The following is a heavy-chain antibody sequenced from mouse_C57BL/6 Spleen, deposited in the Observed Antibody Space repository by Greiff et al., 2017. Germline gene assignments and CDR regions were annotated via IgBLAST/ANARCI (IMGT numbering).Heavy chain of an antibody. J-gene: IGHJ2*01. V-gene: IGHV14-2*01. Sequence: VQLKESGAELVKPGASVKLSCTASGFNIKDYYMHWVKQRPEQGLEWIGRIDPEDGETKYAPKFQGKATITAATSSNTAYLPLSSLPSEDTAVYYCARERGVGNDYWGQGTTLTVSS. CDR2: IDPEDGET. CDR3: ARERGVGNDY. D-gene: IGHD4-1*01. CDR1: GFNIKDYY.